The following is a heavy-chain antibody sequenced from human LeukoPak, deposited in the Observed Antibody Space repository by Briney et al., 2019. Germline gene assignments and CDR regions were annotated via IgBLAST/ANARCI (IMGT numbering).Heavy chain of an antibody. Sequence: PGGSLRLSCAASGFTFSRYWMSWVRQAPGKGLGWVAVISYDGSNKYYADSVKGRFTISRDNSKNTLYLQMNSLRAEDTAVYYCAKEHNGYSSSWSHGYWGQGTLVTVSS. CDR2: ISYDGSNK. CDR3: AKEHNGYSSSWSHGY. CDR1: GFTFSRYW. V-gene: IGHV3-30*18. J-gene: IGHJ4*02. D-gene: IGHD6-13*01.